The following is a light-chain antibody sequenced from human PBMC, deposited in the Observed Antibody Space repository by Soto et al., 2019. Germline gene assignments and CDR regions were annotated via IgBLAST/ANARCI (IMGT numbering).Light chain of an antibody. J-gene: IGKJ5*01. CDR1: QNIINY. V-gene: IGKV1-39*01. CDR2: VAS. CDR3: HQRYNAPIT. Sequence: DIQMTQSPSSLSASVGDRVTITCRASQNIINYLNWYQQKPGKAPQLLIYVASRLESGVPSRFSGSGSDTDFTLTISSLMTEDFETYYYHQRYNAPITFRQRTRLHI.